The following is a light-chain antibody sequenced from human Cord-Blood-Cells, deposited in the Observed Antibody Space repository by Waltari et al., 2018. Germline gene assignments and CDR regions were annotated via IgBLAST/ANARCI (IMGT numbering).Light chain of an antibody. J-gene: IGKJ5*01. CDR1: QSVSSN. CDR3: QQYNNWST. Sequence: EIVMTQSPATLSVSTGERATLSCRASQSVSSNLAWYQQKPGQAPRLLIYGASTRATGIPARFSGSGSGTEFTLTISSLQSEDFAVYYCQQYNNWSTFGQGTRLEIK. CDR2: GAS. V-gene: IGKV3-15*01.